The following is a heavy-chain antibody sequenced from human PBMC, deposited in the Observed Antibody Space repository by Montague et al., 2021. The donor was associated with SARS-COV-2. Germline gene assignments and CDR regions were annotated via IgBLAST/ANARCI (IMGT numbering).Heavy chain of an antibody. CDR1: GDSVSSNIAT. J-gene: IGHJ4*02. V-gene: IGHV6-1*01. CDR2: TYYRSKWYN. CDR3: ARIPVGSKYYFDF. D-gene: IGHD2-2*01. Sequence: CAISGDSVSSNIATWNWIRQSPSRGLEWLGRTYYRSKWYNDYAEXVKSRITIDPDTSMHQFSLHLNSVTPEDTAVYYCARIPVGSKYYFDFWGQGTLVTVSS.